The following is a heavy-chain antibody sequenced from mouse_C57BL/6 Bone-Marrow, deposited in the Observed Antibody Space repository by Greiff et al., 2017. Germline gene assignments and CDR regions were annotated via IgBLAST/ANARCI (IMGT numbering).Heavy chain of an antibody. Sequence: EVMLVESGGGLVKPGGSLTLSCAASGFTFSDYGMHWVRQAPEKGLEWVAYISSGSSTIYYADPVKGRFTISRDNAKNTLFLQMTSLRSEDTAMYYCARSSYYDYAMDYWGQGTSVTVSS. CDR1: GFTFSDYG. CDR2: ISSGSSTI. CDR3: ARSSYYDYAMDY. V-gene: IGHV5-17*01. J-gene: IGHJ4*01. D-gene: IGHD1-1*01.